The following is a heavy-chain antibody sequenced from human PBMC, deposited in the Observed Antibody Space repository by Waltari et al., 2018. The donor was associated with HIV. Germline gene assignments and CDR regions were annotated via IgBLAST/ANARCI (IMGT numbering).Heavy chain of an antibody. CDR1: GHSFSDYG. V-gene: IGHV1-18*01. Sequence: QVQLVQSGGELKKTGTSLKVSCKASGHSFSDYGLAWVRQAPGQGLEWMGWISGNHGNTNYAQKFQGRLRMSTDTSTTTAYMELWRLTSDDTAVYYCAREVDGDQWLAFDYWGQGTLVTVSS. CDR2: ISGNHGNT. CDR3: AREVDGDQWLAFDY. D-gene: IGHD6-19*01. J-gene: IGHJ4*02.